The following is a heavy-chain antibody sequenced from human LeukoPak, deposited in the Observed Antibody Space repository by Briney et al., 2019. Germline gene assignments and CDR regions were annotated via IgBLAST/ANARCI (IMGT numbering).Heavy chain of an antibody. V-gene: IGHV1-18*01. J-gene: IGHJ5*02. Sequence: ASVKVSCKTSGYTFTSYGISWVRQAPGQGLEWMGRISAYNGNTNYAQRLQGRVTLTTDTSTGTAYMELRSLGSDDTAVYYCARDRGYCSSTSCRNWFDPWGQGTLVTVSS. D-gene: IGHD2-2*01. CDR3: ARDRGYCSSTSCRNWFDP. CDR2: ISAYNGNT. CDR1: GYTFTSYG.